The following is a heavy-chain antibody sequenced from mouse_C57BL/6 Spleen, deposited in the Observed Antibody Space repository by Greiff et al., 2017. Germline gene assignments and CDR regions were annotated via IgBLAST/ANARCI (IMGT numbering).Heavy chain of an antibody. J-gene: IGHJ3*01. CDR1: GFNIKDYY. Sequence: VQLQQSGAELVKPGASVKLSCTASGFNIKDYYMHWVQQRTEQGLEWIGRIDPEDGETKYAPKFQGPATITADTSSNPAYLQLSGLTAEDTAVYYCASSWSNYPFAYWGQGTLVTVSA. CDR2: IDPEDGET. V-gene: IGHV14-2*01. D-gene: IGHD2-5*01. CDR3: ASSWSNYPFAY.